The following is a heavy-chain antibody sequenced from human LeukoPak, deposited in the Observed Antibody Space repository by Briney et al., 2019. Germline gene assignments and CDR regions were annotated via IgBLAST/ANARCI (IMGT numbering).Heavy chain of an antibody. D-gene: IGHD4-17*01. V-gene: IGHV3-30*18. Sequence: GRSLRLSCAPSGFTFSSYGMHWARQAPGKGLEWVAVISYDGSNKYYADSVKGRFTISRDKSKNTMYLQMNSLRAEDTAVYYCAKDRTAADYWGQGALVTVSS. CDR2: ISYDGSNK. CDR3: AKDRTAADY. CDR1: GFTFSSYG. J-gene: IGHJ4*02.